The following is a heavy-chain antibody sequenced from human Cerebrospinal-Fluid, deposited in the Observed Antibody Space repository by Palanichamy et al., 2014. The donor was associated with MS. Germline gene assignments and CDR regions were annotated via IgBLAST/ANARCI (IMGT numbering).Heavy chain of an antibody. V-gene: IGHV3-7*03. D-gene: IGHD4-11*01. J-gene: IGHJ4*02. CDR3: TRDIAAYSNSSPFDF. CDR2: IKQDGSEK. Sequence: EVQLVESGGGLVQPGGSLRPSCVTSGFTFSHYWMSWVRQAPGKGLEWVANIKQDGSEKYYVDSVKGRFTISRDNADNSVYLQMDSLRADDTAVYYCTRDIAAYSNSSPFDFWGQGILVTISS. CDR1: GFTFSHYW.